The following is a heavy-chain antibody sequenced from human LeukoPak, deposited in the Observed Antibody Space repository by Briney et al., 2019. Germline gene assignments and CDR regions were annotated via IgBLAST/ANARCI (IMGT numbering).Heavy chain of an antibody. CDR2: IIAYNGNT. D-gene: IGHD6-19*01. V-gene: IGHV1-18*01. Sequence: ASVKVSCKASGYTFTSYGISWVRQAPGQGLEWMGWIIAYNGNTNYAQKLQGRVTMTTDTSTSTAYMELRSLRSDDTAVYYCARDWGCSSTSCPGIAVAGNLDYWGQGTQVTVSS. CDR3: ARDWGCSSTSCPGIAVAGNLDY. J-gene: IGHJ4*02. CDR1: GYTFTSYG.